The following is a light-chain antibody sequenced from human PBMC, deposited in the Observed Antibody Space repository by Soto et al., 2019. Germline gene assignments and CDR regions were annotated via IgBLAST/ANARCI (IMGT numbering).Light chain of an antibody. J-gene: IGKJ1*01. CDR3: QQYNNWPRT. CDR1: QSVSSD. V-gene: IGKV3-15*01. CDR2: GAS. Sequence: EIVMTQSPATLSVSPGERATLSCGASQSVSSDLAWYHQKPGQAPRLLIHGASTRATGIPARFSGGGSGTEFTLTINSLQSEDFAVYYCQQYNNWPRTFGQGTKVDIK.